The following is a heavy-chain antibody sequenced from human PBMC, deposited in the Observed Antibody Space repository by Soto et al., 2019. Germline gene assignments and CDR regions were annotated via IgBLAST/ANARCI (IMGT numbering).Heavy chain of an antibody. D-gene: IGHD2-2*01. CDR2: ISAYNGNT. J-gene: IGHJ6*02. CDR3: ARDCSSTSCSPYYYYGMDV. V-gene: IGHV1-18*01. Sequence: ASVKVSCKASGYTFTSYGISWVRQAPGQGLEWMGWISAYNGNTNYAQKLQGRVTMTTDTSTSTACMELRSLRSDDTAVYYCARDCSSTSCSPYYYYGMDVWGQGTTVTVSS. CDR1: GYTFTSYG.